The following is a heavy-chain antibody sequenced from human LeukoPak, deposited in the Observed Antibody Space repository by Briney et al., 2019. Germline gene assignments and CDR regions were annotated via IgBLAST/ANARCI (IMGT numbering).Heavy chain of an antibody. CDR3: ARGGRYFDWSPYGMDV. CDR2: ISSSGSTI. D-gene: IGHD3-9*01. CDR1: GFTFSDYY. V-gene: IGHV3-11*01. Sequence: RGSLRLSCAASGFTFSDYYMSWIRQAPGKGLEWVSYISSSGSTIYYADSVKGRFPISRDNAKNSLYLQMNSLRAEDTAVYYCARGGRYFDWSPYGMDVWGQGTTVTVS. J-gene: IGHJ6*02.